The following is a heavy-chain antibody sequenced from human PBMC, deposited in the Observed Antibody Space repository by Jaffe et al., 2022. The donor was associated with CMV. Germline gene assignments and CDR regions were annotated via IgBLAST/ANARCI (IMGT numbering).Heavy chain of an antibody. Sequence: EVQLVESGGGLVKPGRSLRLSCTASGFTFGDYAMSWFRQAPGKGLEWVGFIRSKAYGGTTEYAASVKGRFTISRDDSKSIAYLQMNSLKTEDTAVYYCTRDLEYQLLLNFDYWGQGTLVTVSS. CDR2: IRSKAYGGTT. CDR3: TRDLEYQLLLNFDY. CDR1: GFTFGDYA. D-gene: IGHD2-2*01. J-gene: IGHJ4*02. V-gene: IGHV3-49*05.